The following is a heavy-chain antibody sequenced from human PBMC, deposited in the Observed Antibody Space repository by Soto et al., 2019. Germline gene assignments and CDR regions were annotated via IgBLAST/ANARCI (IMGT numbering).Heavy chain of an antibody. J-gene: IGHJ6*03. V-gene: IGHV4-34*01. Sequence: QVQLQLWGAGLLKPSETLSLTCAVNGGSFSDYYWSWIRQPPGKGLEWIGEVNHSGSTNYNPSLKSRVPVSVETSKYQFSLQLSSVTAADTAVYYCARLSRAFGGVVASRLHYYYYMDVWGKGTTVTVSS. CDR2: VNHSGST. D-gene: IGHD3-16*02. CDR1: GGSFSDYY. CDR3: ARLSRAFGGVVASRLHYYYYMDV.